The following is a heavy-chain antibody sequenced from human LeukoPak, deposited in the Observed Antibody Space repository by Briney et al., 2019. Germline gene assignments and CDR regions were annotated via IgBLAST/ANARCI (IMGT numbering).Heavy chain of an antibody. D-gene: IGHD3-10*01. CDR3: TTGIRGD. Sequence: GGSLRLSCTASGFTVSSNYMNWVRQAPGEGLDWVGRIASKTDGGATDYAAPVKGRFTISRDDSKNTLNLQMNSLKTEDTAVYYCTTGIRGDWGQGTLVTVSS. CDR1: GFTVSSNY. CDR2: IASKTDGGAT. J-gene: IGHJ4*02. V-gene: IGHV3-15*07.